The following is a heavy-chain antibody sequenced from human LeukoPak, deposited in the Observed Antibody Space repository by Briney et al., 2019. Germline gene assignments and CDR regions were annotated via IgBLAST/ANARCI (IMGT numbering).Heavy chain of an antibody. CDR2: INPSGGST. J-gene: IGHJ6*02. CDR1: GYTFTSYY. Sequence: ASVKVSCKASGYTFTSYYMHWVRQAPGQGLEWMGMINPSGGSTSYAQKFQGRVTMTRDMSTSTVYMELSSLRSEDTAVYYCARGGLRYFDWLPSMDVWGQGTTVTVSS. D-gene: IGHD3-9*01. V-gene: IGHV1-46*01. CDR3: ARGGLRYFDWLPSMDV.